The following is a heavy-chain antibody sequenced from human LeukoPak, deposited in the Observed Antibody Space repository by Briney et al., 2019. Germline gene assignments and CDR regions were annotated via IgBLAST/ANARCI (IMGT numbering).Heavy chain of an antibody. D-gene: IGHD3-3*01. Sequence: GSSVKVSCKASGGTFSSYAISWVRQAPGQGLEWMGRIIPIFGTANYAQKFQGRVTITTDESTSTAYMELSSLRSEDTAVYYCARDLSGVWSGYYAPLDNWFDPWGQGTLVTVSS. CDR1: GGTFSSYA. J-gene: IGHJ5*02. CDR3: ARDLSGVWSGYYAPLDNWFDP. CDR2: IIPIFGTA. V-gene: IGHV1-69*05.